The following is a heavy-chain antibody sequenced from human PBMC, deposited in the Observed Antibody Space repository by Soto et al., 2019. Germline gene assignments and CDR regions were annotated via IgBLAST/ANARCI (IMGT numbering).Heavy chain of an antibody. V-gene: IGHV1-18*01. CDR3: ARDQEAITDRILQY. Sequence: ASVKVSCKASGDTFASFGFSWVRQAPGQGLEWLGWISAYNGNTHYAQKVRDRVTLTTDTSTNTAYMELRSLTSDDTAVYYCARDQEAITDRILQYWGQGTRVTVSS. CDR2: ISAYNGNT. D-gene: IGHD1-26*01. CDR1: GDTFASFG. J-gene: IGHJ4*02.